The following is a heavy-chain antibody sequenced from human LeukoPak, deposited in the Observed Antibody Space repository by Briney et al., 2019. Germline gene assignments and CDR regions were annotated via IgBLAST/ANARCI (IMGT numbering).Heavy chain of an antibody. J-gene: IGHJ5*02. V-gene: IGHV1-8*01. D-gene: IGHD3-3*01. CDR2: MNPNSGNT. Sequence: ASVKVSCKASGYTFTSYDINWVRQATGQGLEWMGWMNPNSGNTGYAQKFQGRVTMTRNTSISTAYMELSSLRSGDTAVYYCATTYYDFWSGYYTNWFDPWGQGTLVTVSS. CDR3: ATTYYDFWSGYYTNWFDP. CDR1: GYTFTSYD.